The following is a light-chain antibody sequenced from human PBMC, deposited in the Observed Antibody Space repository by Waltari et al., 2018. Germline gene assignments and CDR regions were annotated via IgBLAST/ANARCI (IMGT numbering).Light chain of an antibody. CDR1: QKIDDK. V-gene: IGKV3-15*01. J-gene: IGKJ1*01. CDR3: QQHSDWRT. CDR2: DIS. Sequence: VMTQSPAILSLSPGEGASLSCRASQKIDDKLAWYQQKPGQAPRRLIYDISTRATGTPVRFSGSGSDTEFTLTISSLQSEDVGTYYCQQHSDWRTFGPGTKVEIK.